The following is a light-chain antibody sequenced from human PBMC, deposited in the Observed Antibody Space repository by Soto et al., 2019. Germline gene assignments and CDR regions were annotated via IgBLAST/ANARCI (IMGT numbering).Light chain of an antibody. J-gene: IGLJ2*01. V-gene: IGLV2-14*01. CDR2: EVS. CDR3: SSYTSSSTDVL. Sequence: QSVLTQPASVSGSPGQSITISCTGTSSDVGGYNFVSWYQQHPDKAPKLMIYEVSNRPSGISNRFSGSKSGNTASLTISGLQAEDEADYYCSSYTSSSTDVLFGGGTKLTVL. CDR1: SSDVGGYNF.